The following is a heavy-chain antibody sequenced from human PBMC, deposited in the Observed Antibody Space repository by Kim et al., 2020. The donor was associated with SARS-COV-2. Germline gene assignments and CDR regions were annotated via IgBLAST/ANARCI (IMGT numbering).Heavy chain of an antibody. Sequence: SVKGRFTISRDNSKNTLYLQMNSLRAEDTAVYYCAKEKARGIAAAGMGAYWGQGTLVTVSS. D-gene: IGHD6-13*01. J-gene: IGHJ4*02. V-gene: IGHV3-23*01. CDR3: AKEKARGIAAAGMGAY.